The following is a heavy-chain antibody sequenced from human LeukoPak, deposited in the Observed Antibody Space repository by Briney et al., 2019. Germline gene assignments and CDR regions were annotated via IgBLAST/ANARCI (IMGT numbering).Heavy chain of an antibody. CDR2: IYYSGST. Sequence: SSETLSLTCTVSGGSISSSSYYWGWIRQPPGKGLEWIGSIYYSGSTYYNPSLKSRVTISVDTSKNQFSLKLSSVTAADTAVYYCARGYYDILTGYYSDDYFDYWGQGILVTVSS. V-gene: IGHV4-39*07. CDR1: GGSISSSSYY. J-gene: IGHJ4*02. CDR3: ARGYYDILTGYYSDDYFDY. D-gene: IGHD3-9*01.